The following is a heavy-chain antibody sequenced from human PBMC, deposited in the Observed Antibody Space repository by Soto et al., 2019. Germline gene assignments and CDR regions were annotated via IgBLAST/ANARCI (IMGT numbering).Heavy chain of an antibody. CDR2: ISSSSSFI. CDR3: AGSSDDGRDN. CDR1: GFSLSDYS. D-gene: IGHD1-26*01. J-gene: IGHJ4*02. Sequence: EVQLVESGGGLVKPGGSLRLSCAASGFSLSDYSMNWIRQAPGKGLEWVASISSSSSFIHYAESMKGRFTISRDNAKNSIYLQMNRLSAEDTAVYYCAGSSDDGRDNWGQGTLVTVSS. V-gene: IGHV3-21*01.